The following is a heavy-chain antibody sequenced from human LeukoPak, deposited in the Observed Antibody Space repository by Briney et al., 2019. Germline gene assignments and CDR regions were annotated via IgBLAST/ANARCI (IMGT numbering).Heavy chain of an antibody. CDR3: ARLVIGIYYFDY. Sequence: SETLSLTCTVSGGTISSSSYYWGWIRQPPGKGLEWIGSIYYSGSTHYNPSLKSRVTISVDTSKNQFSLKLSSVTAADTALYYCARLVIGIYYFDYWGQGTLVTVSS. J-gene: IGHJ4*02. D-gene: IGHD2-21*01. V-gene: IGHV4-39*01. CDR1: GGTISSSSYY. CDR2: IYYSGST.